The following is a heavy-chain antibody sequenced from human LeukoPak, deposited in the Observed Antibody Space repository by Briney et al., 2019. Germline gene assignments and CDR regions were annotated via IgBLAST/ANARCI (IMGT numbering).Heavy chain of an antibody. CDR2: ISSNGGST. D-gene: IGHD3-10*01. CDR3: ARRYYYGSGRPFPHYYMDV. V-gene: IGHV3-64*01. Sequence: GGSLRLSCAASGFTFSSYAMHWVRQAPGKGLEYVSAISSNGGSTYYANSVKGRFTISRDNSKNTLYLQMGSLRAEDMAVYYCARRYYYGSGRPFPHYYMDVWGKGTTVTISS. J-gene: IGHJ6*03. CDR1: GFTFSSYA.